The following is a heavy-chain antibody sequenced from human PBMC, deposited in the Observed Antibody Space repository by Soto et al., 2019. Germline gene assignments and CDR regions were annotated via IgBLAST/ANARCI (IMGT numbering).Heavy chain of an antibody. CDR3: SRLLYGGNSGAFDF. V-gene: IGHV1-18*01. J-gene: IGHJ3*01. D-gene: IGHD2-21*02. CDR2: ISSYSGNT. CDR1: GYNFILHG. Sequence: QAQLVQSVAEEKKVGASVKVSCKASGYNFILHGISWVRQAPGQGLELMGWISSYSGNTDYAQNIQGRVTMTTDTTTGTVYMELRSLTSGDTAMYYCSRLLYGGNSGAFDFWGQGTMVTVSS.